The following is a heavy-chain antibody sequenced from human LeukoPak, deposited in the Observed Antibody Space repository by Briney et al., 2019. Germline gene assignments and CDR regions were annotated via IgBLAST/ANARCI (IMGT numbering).Heavy chain of an antibody. CDR1: GFTFSSYS. CDR3: ARDRSRNFDY. CDR2: ISSSSSYI. Sequence: GGSLRLSCAASGFTFSSYSMNWARQAPGKGLEWVSSISSSSSYIYYADSVKGRFTISRDNAKNSLYLQMNSLRAEDTAVYYCARDRSRNFDYWGQGTLVTVSS. V-gene: IGHV3-21*01. J-gene: IGHJ4*02.